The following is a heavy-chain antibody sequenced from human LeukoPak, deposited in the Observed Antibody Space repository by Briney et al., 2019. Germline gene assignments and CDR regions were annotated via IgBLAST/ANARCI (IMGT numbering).Heavy chain of an antibody. CDR1: GGSFSGYY. J-gene: IGHJ4*02. CDR2: INHSGST. V-gene: IGHV4-34*01. D-gene: IGHD3-22*01. CDR3: ASYYYDSSGHNSLDY. Sequence: PSETLSLTCAVYGGSFSGYYWSWIRQPPGKGLEWIGEINHSGSTNYNPSLKSRVTISVDTSKNQFSLKLSSVTAADTAVYYCASYYYDSSGHNSLDYWGQGTLVTVSS.